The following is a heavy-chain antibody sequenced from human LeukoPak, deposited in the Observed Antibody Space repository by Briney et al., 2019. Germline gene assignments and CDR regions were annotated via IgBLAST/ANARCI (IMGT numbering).Heavy chain of an antibody. V-gene: IGHV3-64*01. D-gene: IGHD2-21*01. Sequence: PGGSLRLSCAASGFTFSSYAMHWVRQAPGKGLEYVSAISSNGGSTYYANSVKGRFTISRDNSKNTLYLQMGSLRAEDMAAYYCARESGYSSKVIDPWGQGTLVTVSS. CDR3: ARESGYSSKVIDP. CDR2: ISSNGGST. CDR1: GFTFSSYA. J-gene: IGHJ5*02.